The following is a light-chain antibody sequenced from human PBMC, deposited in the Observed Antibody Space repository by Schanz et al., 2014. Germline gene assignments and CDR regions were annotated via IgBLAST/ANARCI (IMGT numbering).Light chain of an antibody. CDR1: QSISTY. Sequence: DIQMTQSPSSMSASVGDRVTITCRASQSISTYLNWYQQKPGKAPKLLIYAASSLQSGVPSRFSGSGSGTDFTFTISSLQPEDIATYYCQQYDNLPLTFGGGTKVEIK. CDR2: AAS. J-gene: IGKJ4*01. V-gene: IGKV1-33*01. CDR3: QQYDNLPLT.